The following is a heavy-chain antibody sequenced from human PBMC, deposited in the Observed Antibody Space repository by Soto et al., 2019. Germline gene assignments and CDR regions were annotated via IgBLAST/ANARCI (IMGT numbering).Heavy chain of an antibody. CDR1: GFTFSSYA. D-gene: IGHD3-9*01. CDR3: AKENRFGYDILTGYPDY. J-gene: IGHJ4*02. Sequence: GGSLRLSCAASGFTFSSYAMSWVRQAPGKGLEWVSAISGSGGSTYYADSVKGRFTISRDNSKNTLYLQMNSLRAEDTAVYYCAKENRFGYDILTGYPDYWGQGTLVTVSS. CDR2: ISGSGGST. V-gene: IGHV3-23*01.